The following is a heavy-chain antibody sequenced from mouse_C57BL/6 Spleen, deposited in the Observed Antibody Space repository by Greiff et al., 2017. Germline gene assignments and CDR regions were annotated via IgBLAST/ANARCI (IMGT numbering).Heavy chain of an antibody. V-gene: IGHV1-74*01. J-gene: IGHJ2*01. Sequence: QVQLKQPGAELVKPGASVKVSCKASGYTFTSYWMHWVKQRPGQGLEWIGRIHPSDSDTNYNQKFKGKATLTVDKSSSTAYMQLSSLTSEDSAVYYCATGPLMITTDYWGQGTTLTVSS. D-gene: IGHD2-4*01. CDR3: ATGPLMITTDY. CDR2: IHPSDSDT. CDR1: GYTFTSYW.